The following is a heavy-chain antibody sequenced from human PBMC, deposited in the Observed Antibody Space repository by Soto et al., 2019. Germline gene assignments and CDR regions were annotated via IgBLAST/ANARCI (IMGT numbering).Heavy chain of an antibody. CDR2: IRTDSSAT. J-gene: IGHJ4*02. Sequence: EVQLSESGGGLVQPGGSLRLSCAASGFTFSNYAMAWVRQTPGEGLQWVSTIRTDSSATHYTDSVKGRFTISRDNSKGTLYLQMDTLRAEDTGLYYCARDVGGYNAMIDYWGQGTVVTVSS. D-gene: IGHD5-12*01. CDR1: GFTFSNYA. V-gene: IGHV3-23*01. CDR3: ARDVGGYNAMIDY.